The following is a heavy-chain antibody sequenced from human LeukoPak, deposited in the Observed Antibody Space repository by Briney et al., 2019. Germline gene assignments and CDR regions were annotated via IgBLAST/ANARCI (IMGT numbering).Heavy chain of an antibody. Sequence: ASVKVSCKASGYPVSSCGISWVRQAPGQGLEWMGGIIPIFGTANYAQKFQGRVTITADESTSTAYMELSSLRSEDAAVYYCERSVGGHLRVGRYYGMDVWGQGTTVTVSS. V-gene: IGHV1-69*13. J-gene: IGHJ6*02. CDR1: GYPVSSCG. CDR3: ERSVGGHLRVGRYYGMDV. CDR2: IIPIFGTA. D-gene: IGHD6-19*01.